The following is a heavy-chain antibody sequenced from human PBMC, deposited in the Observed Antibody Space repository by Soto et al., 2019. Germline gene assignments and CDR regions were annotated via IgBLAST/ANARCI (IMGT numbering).Heavy chain of an antibody. CDR2: TYYRSKWYN. V-gene: IGHV6-1*01. J-gene: IGHJ3*01. CDR3: ARVPNPFRLIVGYEDDFDF. CDR1: GDSVSSKSAA. D-gene: IGHD5-12*01. Sequence: SQTLSLTCAISGDSVSSKSAAWNWIRQSPSRGLEWLGRTYYRSKWYNDYAVSVKSRITINPDTSKNQFSLQLNSVTPDDTAVYYRARVPNPFRLIVGYEDDFDFWGQGTVVTVSS.